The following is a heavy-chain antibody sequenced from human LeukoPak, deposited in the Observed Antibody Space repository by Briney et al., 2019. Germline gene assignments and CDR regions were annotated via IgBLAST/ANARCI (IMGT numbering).Heavy chain of an antibody. V-gene: IGHV3-48*03. Sequence: PGGSLRLSCAASGFAFSSYEMNWVREAPREGLGWVSYISSSGSTIYYADSGKGRFTISRDNAKNSLYLQMDSLRAEDTAVYYCAREATGANLGYFDWLIHYYGMDVWGKGTTVTVSS. CDR1: GFAFSSYE. D-gene: IGHD3-9*01. J-gene: IGHJ6*04. CDR3: AREATGANLGYFDWLIHYYGMDV. CDR2: ISSSGSTI.